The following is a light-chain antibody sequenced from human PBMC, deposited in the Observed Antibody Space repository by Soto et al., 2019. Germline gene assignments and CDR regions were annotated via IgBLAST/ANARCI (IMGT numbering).Light chain of an antibody. CDR3: QVRTNWSIA. V-gene: IGKV3-11*01. CDR2: DAS. CDR1: QSVSSY. J-gene: IGKJ5*01. Sequence: VVLTQSPATLSLSPGERATLSCRASQSVSSYLAWYQQKPGQAPRLLIYDASNRATGIPARFSGTGSGTDFTLTINNLEPEDFAVYYCQVRTNWSIAFGRGTLLEIK.